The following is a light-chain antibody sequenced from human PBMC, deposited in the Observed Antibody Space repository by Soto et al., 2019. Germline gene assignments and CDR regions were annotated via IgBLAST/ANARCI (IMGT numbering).Light chain of an antibody. V-gene: IGKV1-33*01. CDR3: KQFAISTT. J-gene: IGKJ1*01. Sequence: DIQMTQSPSSLSASVADRVTITCQASQDISNYLNWYQQKPGKAPSLLIFDASTLHSGVPSRFSGSGSGTDFTLTISSLQPDDFATYYCKQFAISTTFGQGTKVDIK. CDR2: DAS. CDR1: QDISNY.